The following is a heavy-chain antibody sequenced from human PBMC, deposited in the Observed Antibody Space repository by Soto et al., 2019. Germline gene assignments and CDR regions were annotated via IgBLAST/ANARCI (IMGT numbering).Heavy chain of an antibody. V-gene: IGHV3-33*01. Sequence: SGGGVVPPGRSLRLSCAASGFTFSSYGMHWVRQAPGKGLEWVAVIWYDGSNKYYADSVKGRFTISRDNSKNTLYLQMNSLRAEDTAVYYCARDGAQQLVRCDYWGQGTLVTVSS. CDR2: IWYDGSNK. CDR1: GFTFSSYG. D-gene: IGHD6-13*01. J-gene: IGHJ4*02. CDR3: ARDGAQQLVRCDY.